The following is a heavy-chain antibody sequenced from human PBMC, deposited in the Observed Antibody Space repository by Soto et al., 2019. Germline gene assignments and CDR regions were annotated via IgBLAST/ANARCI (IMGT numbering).Heavy chain of an antibody. Sequence: SETLSLTCAVSGGSISSGGYSWSWIRQPPGKGLEWIGYIYHSGSTYYNPSLKSRVTISVDRSKNQFSLKLSSVTAADTAVYYCARARVEMATIFDYWGQGTLVTVSS. V-gene: IGHV4-30-2*01. CDR3: ARARVEMATIFDY. D-gene: IGHD5-12*01. CDR2: IYHSGST. J-gene: IGHJ4*02. CDR1: GGSISSGGYS.